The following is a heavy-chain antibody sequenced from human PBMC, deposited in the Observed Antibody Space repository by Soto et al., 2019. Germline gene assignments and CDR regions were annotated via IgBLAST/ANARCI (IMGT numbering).Heavy chain of an antibody. CDR2: IYYSGST. V-gene: IGHV4-39*01. CDR3: ARHVIYNNNWFDP. CDR1: GGSISSSSYY. D-gene: IGHD1-1*01. Sequence: SETLSLTCTVSGGSISSSSYYWGWIRQPPGKGLEWIGSIYYSGSTYYNPSFKSRVTISVDTSKNQFSLKLSSVTAADTAVYYCARHVIYNNNWFDPWGQGTLVTVSS. J-gene: IGHJ5*02.